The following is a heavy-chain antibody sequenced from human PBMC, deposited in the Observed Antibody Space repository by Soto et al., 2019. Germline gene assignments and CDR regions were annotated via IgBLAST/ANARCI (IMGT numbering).Heavy chain of an antibody. V-gene: IGHV3-23*01. CDR1: GFTFRGYA. J-gene: IGHJ6*03. CDR2: ISGSGGST. D-gene: IGHD6-13*01. CDR3: AKSAAGTDYYYYMDV. Sequence: PGGSLRLSCAASGFTFRGYAMSWVRQAPGKGLEWVSAISGSGGSTYYADSVKGRFTISRDNSKNTLYLQMNSLRAEDTAVYYCAKSAAGTDYYYYMDVWGKGTTVTVSS.